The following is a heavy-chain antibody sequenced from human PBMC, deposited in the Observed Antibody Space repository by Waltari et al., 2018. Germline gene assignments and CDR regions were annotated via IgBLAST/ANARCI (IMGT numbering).Heavy chain of an antibody. V-gene: IGHV4-59*11. J-gene: IGHJ3*02. Sequence: QVPLQQSGPGLVTPSETLSLTSTVPGASISSHSWSWIRQPPGKGLEWIGYIYYSGSTNYNPSLKSRVTISVDTSKNQFSLKLSSVTAADTAVYYCARAGDDILTDDAFDIWGQGTMVTVSS. CDR3: ARAGDDILTDDAFDI. CDR1: GASISSHS. D-gene: IGHD3-9*01. CDR2: IYYSGST.